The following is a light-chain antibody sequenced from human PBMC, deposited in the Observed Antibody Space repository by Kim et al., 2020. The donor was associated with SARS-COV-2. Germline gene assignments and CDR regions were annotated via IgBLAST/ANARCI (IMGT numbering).Light chain of an antibody. CDR3: QAWDITWV. J-gene: IGLJ3*02. CDR1: KLGEKN. V-gene: IGLV3-1*01. CDR2: QDS. Sequence: SVTPRQSGSSTCSGNKLGEKNACWYQQEPGQSPVLVIYQDSKRPSVIPERFSGSSSGNTSTLTISGSQAMDEAYYSCQAWDITWVFGGGTQLTVL.